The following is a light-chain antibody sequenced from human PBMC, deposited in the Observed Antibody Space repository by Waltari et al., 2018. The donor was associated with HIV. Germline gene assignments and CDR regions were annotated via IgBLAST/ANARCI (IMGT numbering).Light chain of an antibody. Sequence: QSVLTQPPSVSGAPGQRVTIPCTGSSSNIGAGYDAHWYQQHPGTARKLLIYGNTRRPSGVPDRFSGSKSGTAASLAITGLQAEDEADYYCQSYDSSLSSYVFETGTKVTVL. CDR2: GNT. V-gene: IGLV1-40*01. CDR1: SSNIGAGYD. J-gene: IGLJ1*01. CDR3: QSYDSSLSSYV.